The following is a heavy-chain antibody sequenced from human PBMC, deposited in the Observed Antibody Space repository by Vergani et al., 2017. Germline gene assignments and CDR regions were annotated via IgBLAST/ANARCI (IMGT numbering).Heavy chain of an antibody. V-gene: IGHV4-34*01. D-gene: IGHD6-19*01. Sequence: QVQLVESGGGLVKPGGSLRLSCAASGFTFSDYYMSWIRQPPGKGLEWIGEINHSGSTNYNPSLKSRVTISVDTSKNQFSLKLSSVTAADTAVYYCARRVTSPTQWLVVKVQYFDYWGQGTLVTVSS. CDR3: ARRVTSPTQWLVVKVQYFDY. CDR1: GFTFSDYY. J-gene: IGHJ4*02. CDR2: INHSGST.